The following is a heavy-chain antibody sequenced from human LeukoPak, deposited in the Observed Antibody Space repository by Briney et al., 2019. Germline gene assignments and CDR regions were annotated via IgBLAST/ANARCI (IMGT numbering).Heavy chain of an antibody. Sequence: SETQSLTCAVSGYSISSGYYWGWIRPPPGKGLEWIGSIHHSGSTYYNPSLNSRVTISVDTSKNQFSLKLSSVTAADTAVYYCARHVDTMIVVVITQFDYWGQGTLVTVSS. CDR3: ARHVDTMIVVVITQFDY. CDR1: GYSISSGYY. V-gene: IGHV4-38-2*01. D-gene: IGHD3-22*01. CDR2: IHHSGST. J-gene: IGHJ4*02.